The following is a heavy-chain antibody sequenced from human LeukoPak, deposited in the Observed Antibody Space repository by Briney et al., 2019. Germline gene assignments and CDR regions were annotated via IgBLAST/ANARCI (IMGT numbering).Heavy chain of an antibody. CDR3: ARDKSSGYYYFDY. V-gene: IGHV3-23*01. CDR2: INTPGGST. Sequence: PGGSLRLSCAASGFTFSSYAMSWVRQAPGKGLEWVSAINTPGGSTYYADSVKGRFTISRDNSKNTLYLQMNSLRAEDTALCYCARDKSSGYYYFDYWGQGTLVTVSS. CDR1: GFTFSSYA. D-gene: IGHD3-22*01. J-gene: IGHJ4*02.